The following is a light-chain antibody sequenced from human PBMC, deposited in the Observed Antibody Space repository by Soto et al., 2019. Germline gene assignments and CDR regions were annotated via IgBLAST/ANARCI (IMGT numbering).Light chain of an antibody. V-gene: IGLV2-14*01. J-gene: IGLJ3*02. CDR2: EVN. CDR3: SSYRIGTTPWL. CDR1: SSDVGGYNY. Sequence: QSVLTQPASVSGSPGQSITISCTGTSSDVGGYNYVSWYQQHPGKAPKLMIHEVNRRPSGVSKRFSGSKSGNTASLTISGLQAEDEAYYFGSSYRIGTTPWLFGGGTKVTVL.